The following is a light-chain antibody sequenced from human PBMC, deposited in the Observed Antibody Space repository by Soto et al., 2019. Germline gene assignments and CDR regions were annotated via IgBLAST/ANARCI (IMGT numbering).Light chain of an antibody. J-gene: IGKJ1*01. CDR3: HRYNSSAWT. V-gene: IGKV1-5*03. Sequence: DIQMTQSPSTLSASVGDRITITCRASQSIDTWLACYQQKPGRAPNLLIYKASTLQSGVPSRFSGSGSETEFTITSSGLQPDDFANYHCHRYNSSAWTFGQGTKVEIK. CDR1: QSIDTW. CDR2: KAS.